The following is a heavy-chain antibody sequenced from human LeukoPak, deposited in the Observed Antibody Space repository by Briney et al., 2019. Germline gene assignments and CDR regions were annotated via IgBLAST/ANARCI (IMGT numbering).Heavy chain of an antibody. CDR1: GFTFSSYW. J-gene: IGHJ6*03. V-gene: IGHV3-7*01. CDR2: IKQDGSEK. D-gene: IGHD6-13*01. Sequence: GGSLRLSCAASGFTFSSYWMSWVRQAPGKGLEWVANIKQDGSEKYYVDSVKGRFTISRDNAKNSLYLQMNSLRAKDTAVYYCARGEDSSSWYMGYYYYYYYMDVWGKGTTFTISS. CDR3: ARGEDSSSWYMGYYYYYYYMDV.